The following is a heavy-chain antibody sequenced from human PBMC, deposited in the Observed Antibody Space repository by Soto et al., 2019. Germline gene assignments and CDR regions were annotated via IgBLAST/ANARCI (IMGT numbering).Heavy chain of an antibody. CDR1: GFPFSSHS. CDR3: AKEIFAAAYAATSAFDL. CDR2: VDGSGADT. Sequence: GGSLRLSCAASGFPFSSHSMGWLRQAPGTEPEWVAFVDGSGADTSYADSVKGRFTISRDNSENSLFLHMNSLRAEDTGRYFCAKEIFAAAYAATSAFDLWGQGTLVTVSS. J-gene: IGHJ4*02. V-gene: IGHV3-23*01. D-gene: IGHD2-8*01.